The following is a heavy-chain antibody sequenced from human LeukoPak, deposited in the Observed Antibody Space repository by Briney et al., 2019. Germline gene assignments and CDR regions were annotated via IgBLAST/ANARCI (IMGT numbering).Heavy chain of an antibody. CDR2: IRSKAYGGTT. CDR3: SRARRVYCGGGCYSFDY. J-gene: IGHJ4*02. V-gene: IGHV3-49*03. Sequence: GGSLRISCTASGFTFGDYPMSWFRQAPGKGLEWVGFIRSKAYGGTTEYAASVKGRFTISRDDSKSIAYLQMNSLKTEDTAVYYCSRARRVYCGGGCYSFDYWGQGTLVTVSS. CDR1: GFTFGDYP. D-gene: IGHD2-21*02.